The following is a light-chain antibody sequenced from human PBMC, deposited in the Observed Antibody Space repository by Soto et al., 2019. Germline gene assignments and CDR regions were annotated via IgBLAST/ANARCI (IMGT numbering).Light chain of an antibody. CDR2: EVS. CDR3: SSYTSSSTLRV. V-gene: IGLV2-14*01. J-gene: IGLJ1*01. CDR1: SSDVGGYNY. Sequence: QSALTQPASVSGSPGQSITISCTGTSSDVGGYNYVSWYQQHPGKAPKLMIYEVSNRPSGVSNRFSGSKSGNTASLTISGLQAEDAADYYCSSYTSSSTLRVFGTGTKVTVL.